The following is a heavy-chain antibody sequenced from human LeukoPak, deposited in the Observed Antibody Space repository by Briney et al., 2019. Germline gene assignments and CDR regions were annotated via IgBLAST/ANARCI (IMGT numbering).Heavy chain of an antibody. Sequence: TGGSLRLSCAASGFTFSGYSMNWVRQAPGKGLVWLSYISGSGSIIYYAGSVKGRFTISRDNAKNSLYLQMNSLRDEDTAVYYCAREDNVWGSLDYWGQGTLVTVSS. CDR1: GFTFSGYS. D-gene: IGHD3-16*01. V-gene: IGHV3-48*02. CDR3: AREDNVWGSLDY. CDR2: ISGSGSII. J-gene: IGHJ4*02.